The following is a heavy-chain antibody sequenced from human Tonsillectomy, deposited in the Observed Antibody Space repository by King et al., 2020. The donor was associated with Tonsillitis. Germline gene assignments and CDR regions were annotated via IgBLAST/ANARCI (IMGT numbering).Heavy chain of an antibody. CDR2: IIPIFGPA. V-gene: IGHV1-69*14. CDR3: ARDNGLGVPYYFDY. Sequence: QLVQSGAEVKKPGSSVKVSCKASGGTFSNYVINWVRQAPGQGLEWMGGIIPIFGPANYAQKFQGSVTITADKSSSTAYMELSSLRPEDTAVYYCARDNGLGVPYYFDYWGQGTLVTVSS. J-gene: IGHJ4*02. D-gene: IGHD6-6*01. CDR1: GGTFSNYV.